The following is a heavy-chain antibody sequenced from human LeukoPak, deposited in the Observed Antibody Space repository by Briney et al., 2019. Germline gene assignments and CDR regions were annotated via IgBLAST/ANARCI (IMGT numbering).Heavy chain of an antibody. J-gene: IGHJ5*02. V-gene: IGHV4-39*07. CDR1: GDSISSSSYY. Sequence: SETLSLTCTVSGDSISSSSYYWGWIRQPPGKGLEWIGSFYYSGSTYYYYNPSLKSRVTISVDTSKNQFSLKLSSVTAADTAVYYCARDLWVAAAGRDVDPWGQGTLVTVSS. CDR3: ARDLWVAAAGRDVDP. CDR2: FYYSGSTYY. D-gene: IGHD6-13*01.